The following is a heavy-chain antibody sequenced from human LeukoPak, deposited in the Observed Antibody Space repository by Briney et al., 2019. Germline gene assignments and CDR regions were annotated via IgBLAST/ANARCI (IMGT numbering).Heavy chain of an antibody. Sequence: PSETLSLTCTVSGGSISSYYWSWIRQPPGKGLEWIGYIYYSGSTNYNPSLKSRVTISVDTSKNQFSLKLSSVTAADTAVYYCARDRSSWLIWGQGNLVNGSS. CDR3: ARDRSSWLI. J-gene: IGHJ4*01. CDR2: IYYSGST. D-gene: IGHD6-13*01. V-gene: IGHV4-59*01. CDR1: GGSISSYY.